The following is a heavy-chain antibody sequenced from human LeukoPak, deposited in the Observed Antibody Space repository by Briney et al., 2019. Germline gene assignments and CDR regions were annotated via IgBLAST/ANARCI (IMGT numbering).Heavy chain of an antibody. J-gene: IGHJ3*02. Sequence: SVKVSCKASGFTFASSAMQWVRQARGQRLEWIGWIVVGSGNTNYAQKFQERVTITRDMSTGTAYMELSSLRSDDTAVYYCAANTPRVVREDAFDIWGQGTMLTVSS. CDR2: IVVGSGNT. CDR1: GFTFASSA. D-gene: IGHD2-21*01. V-gene: IGHV1-58*02. CDR3: AANTPRVVREDAFDI.